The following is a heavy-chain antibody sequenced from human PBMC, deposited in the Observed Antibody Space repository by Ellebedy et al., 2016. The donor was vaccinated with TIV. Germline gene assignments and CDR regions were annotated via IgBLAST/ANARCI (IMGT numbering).Heavy chain of an antibody. J-gene: IGHJ4*02. CDR2: ISGDDT. CDR3: ARDVPGSGWALDY. Sequence: GESLKISCAASGFTFSNYAMTWVRQAPGKGLEWVSAISGDDTNYVNSVKGRFTISRDTSNNTLVLQMNSLRVEDTAVYFCARDVPGSGWALDYWGQGTLVTVSS. D-gene: IGHD3-10*01. V-gene: IGHV3-23*01. CDR1: GFTFSNYA.